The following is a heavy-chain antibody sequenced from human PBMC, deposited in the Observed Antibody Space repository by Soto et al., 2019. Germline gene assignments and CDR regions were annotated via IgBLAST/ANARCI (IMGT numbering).Heavy chain of an antibody. V-gene: IGHV1-46*04. J-gene: IGHJ4*02. Sequence: ASVKVSCKAYGYTFTNYYLHWVRQAPGQGLEWVGMINPSARSESYEQKLRGRLTMDRDTSTTTVYMELSRLTFEDTAVYFCARDNSAANGVLDHWGQGTLVTVSS. CDR1: GYTFTNYY. CDR2: INPSARSE. CDR3: ARDNSAANGVLDH. D-gene: IGHD1-1*01.